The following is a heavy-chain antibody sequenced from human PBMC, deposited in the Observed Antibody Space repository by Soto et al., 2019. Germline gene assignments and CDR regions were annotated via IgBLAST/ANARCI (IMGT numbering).Heavy chain of an antibody. CDR3: AKPIRGYDAFDI. CDR1: GFTFSSYA. J-gene: IGHJ3*02. V-gene: IGHV3-23*01. Sequence: EVPLLESGGGLVQPGGSLRLSCAASGFTFSSYAMSWVPQAPGKGLEWVSAITGSGGSTYYADSVKGRFTISRDNSKNSLHLQMNSLRAEDTAVYYGAKPIRGYDAFDIWGQRTMVTVSS. D-gene: IGHD3-22*01. CDR2: ITGSGGST.